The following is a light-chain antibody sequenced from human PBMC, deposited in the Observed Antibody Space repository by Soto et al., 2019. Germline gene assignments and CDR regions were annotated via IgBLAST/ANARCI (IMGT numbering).Light chain of an antibody. V-gene: IGLV2-23*01. CDR3: CSYAGSSTVV. J-gene: IGLJ2*01. CDR1: SSVVGSYNL. CDR2: EGS. Sequence: QSVLTQPASVSGSPGQSITISCTGTSSVVGSYNLVSWYQQHPGKAPKLMIYEGSKRLSGVSNPFSGSKSGNTASLTISGLQAEDEADYYCCSYAGSSTVVFGGGTKVTVL.